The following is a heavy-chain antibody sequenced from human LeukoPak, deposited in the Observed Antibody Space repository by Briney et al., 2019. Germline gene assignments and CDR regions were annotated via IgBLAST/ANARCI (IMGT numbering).Heavy chain of an antibody. CDR2: ISYDGSNK. Sequence: PGRSLRLSCAASGFTFSSYAMHWVRQAPGKGLEWVAVISYDGSNKYYADSVKGRFTISRDNAKNSLYLQMNSLRAEDTAVYYCAKERDTAVVTAFDIWGQGTKVTVSS. V-gene: IGHV3-30-3*01. CDR1: GFTFSSYA. J-gene: IGHJ3*02. D-gene: IGHD5-18*01. CDR3: AKERDTAVVTAFDI.